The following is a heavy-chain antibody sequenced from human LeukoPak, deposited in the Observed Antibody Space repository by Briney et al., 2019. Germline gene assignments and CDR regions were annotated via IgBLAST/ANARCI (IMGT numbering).Heavy chain of an antibody. J-gene: IGHJ4*02. CDR2: ISISGGKT. D-gene: IGHD1-1*01. CDR3: AKEEVPNDY. V-gene: IGHV3-23*01. Sequence: PGGSLRLSCAVSGFTFYNSAMSWVRQAPGKGLEWVSGISISGGKTYYAASVEGRFTISRDNSKNTVYLQLDSLGAEDTAVYYCAKEEVPNDYWGQGTLVTVYS. CDR1: GFTFYNSA.